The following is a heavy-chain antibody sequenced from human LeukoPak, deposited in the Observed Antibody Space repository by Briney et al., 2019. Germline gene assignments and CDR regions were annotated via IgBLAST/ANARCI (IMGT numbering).Heavy chain of an antibody. V-gene: IGHV3-7*05. CDR1: GFTFSSYW. Sequence: PGGSLRLSCAGSGFTFSSYWMSWVRQAPGKGLEWVANIKQDGSEKCYVDSVKGRFTISRDDAKNSLYLQMNSLRAEDTAVYYCAREGFRSPLTTNWFDPWGQGTLVTVSS. CDR3: AREGFRSPLTTNWFDP. J-gene: IGHJ5*02. CDR2: IKQDGSEK. D-gene: IGHD2/OR15-2a*01.